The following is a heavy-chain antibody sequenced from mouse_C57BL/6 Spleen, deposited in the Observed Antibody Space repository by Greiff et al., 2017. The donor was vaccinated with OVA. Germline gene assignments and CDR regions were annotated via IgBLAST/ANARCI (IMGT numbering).Heavy chain of an antibody. CDR3: ARVGWYDYDGTPWFAY. J-gene: IGHJ3*01. CDR1: GYTFTSYW. V-gene: IGHV1-50*01. Sequence: QVQLQQPGAELVKPGASVKLSCKASGYTFTSYWMQWVKQRPGQGLEWIGEIDPSDSYNNSNQKFKGKATLTVDTSSSTAYMQLSSLTSEDSAVYYCARVGWYDYDGTPWFAYWGQGTLVTVSA. CDR2: IDPSDSYN. D-gene: IGHD2-4*01.